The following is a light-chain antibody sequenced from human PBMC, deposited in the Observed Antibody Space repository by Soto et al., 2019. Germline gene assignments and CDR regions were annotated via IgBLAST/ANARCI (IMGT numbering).Light chain of an antibody. CDR3: QQRSNWPKT. Sequence: EIVMTQSPVTLSVSPGERATLSCRASQSVSSNLAWYQQKPGQAPSLLIYGASSRATGIPDRFSGSGSGTDFTLTISSLEPEDFAVYYCQQRSNWPKTFGQGTKVDIK. V-gene: IGKV3-11*01. CDR1: QSVSSN. J-gene: IGKJ1*01. CDR2: GAS.